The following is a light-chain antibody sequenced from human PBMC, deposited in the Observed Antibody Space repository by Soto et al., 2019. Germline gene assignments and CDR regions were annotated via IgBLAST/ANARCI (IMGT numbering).Light chain of an antibody. V-gene: IGKV3-11*01. J-gene: IGKJ4*01. Sequence: EVVLTQYPATLSLSPGERATLSCRASQSVGAQFAWYQQKPGQSPRLLIYGASNRASGISARFSGSGSGTDVTLTIASLAPEDSAVYYCQQRNDWGSFGGGTRVEIK. CDR3: QQRNDWGS. CDR2: GAS. CDR1: QSVGAQ.